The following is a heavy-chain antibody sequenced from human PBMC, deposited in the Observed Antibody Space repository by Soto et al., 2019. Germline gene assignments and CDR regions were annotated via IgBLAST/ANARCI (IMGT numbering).Heavy chain of an antibody. J-gene: IGHJ6*03. Sequence: QVQLQESGPGLVKPSQTLSLTCTVSGGSISSGGYYWSWIRQHPGKGLEWIGYIYYSGSTYYNPSLKSRVTISVDTSKNQFSLKLSSVTAADTAVYYCASGLPGEWFGELPHYYYYMDVWGKGTTVTVSS. V-gene: IGHV4-31*03. CDR1: GGSISSGGYY. CDR3: ASGLPGEWFGELPHYYYYMDV. CDR2: IYYSGST. D-gene: IGHD3-10*01.